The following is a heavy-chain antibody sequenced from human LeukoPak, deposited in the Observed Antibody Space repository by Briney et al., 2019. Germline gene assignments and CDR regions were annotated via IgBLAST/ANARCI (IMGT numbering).Heavy chain of an antibody. D-gene: IGHD4-23*01. CDR1: GFTFSSYA. V-gene: IGHV3-23*01. Sequence: GGSLRLSCAASGFTFSSYAMSWVRQAPGKGLEWVSSASGSGGSTYYADSVKGRFTISRDNSKNTLYLQMNSLRAEDTAVYYCAKDLGSVVTPPTLDYWGQGTLVTVSS. CDR3: AKDLGSVVTPPTLDY. J-gene: IGHJ4*02. CDR2: ASGSGGST.